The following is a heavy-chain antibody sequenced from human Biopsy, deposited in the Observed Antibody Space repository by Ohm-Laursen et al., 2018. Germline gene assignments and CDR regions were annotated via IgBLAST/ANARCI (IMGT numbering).Heavy chain of an antibody. D-gene: IGHD3-3*01. J-gene: IGHJ5*02. CDR1: GLTFSSHA. CDR3: ARDLYDFCGGCPFDP. V-gene: IGHV3-23*01. CDR2: INGSGGST. Sequence: SLRLSCTASGLTFSSHAMSWVRQAPGKGLECVPVINGSGGSTYYADPVKGRFTISRDNSKNTLYLQMTSLRAEDTAMYSCARDLYDFCGGCPFDPWGQGTLVTVS.